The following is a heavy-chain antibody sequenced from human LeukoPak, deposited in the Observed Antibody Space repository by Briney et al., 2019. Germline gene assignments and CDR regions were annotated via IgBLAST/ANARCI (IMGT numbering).Heavy chain of an antibody. CDR3: AKDSNTAMVLSNFDY. D-gene: IGHD5-18*01. CDR1: GFTFSSYA. Sequence: GRSLRLSCAASGFTFSSYAMSWVRQAPGKGLEWVSAISGSGGSTYYADSVKGRFTISRDNSKNTLYLQMNSLRAEDTAVYYCAKDSNTAMVLSNFDYWGQGTLVTVSS. CDR2: ISGSGGST. J-gene: IGHJ4*02. V-gene: IGHV3-23*01.